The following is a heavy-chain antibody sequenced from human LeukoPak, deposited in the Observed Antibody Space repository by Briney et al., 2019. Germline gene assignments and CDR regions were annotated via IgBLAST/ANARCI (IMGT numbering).Heavy chain of an antibody. D-gene: IGHD3-22*01. CDR2: IKQDGSEK. V-gene: IGHV3-7*03. CDR1: GFTFSSYW. J-gene: IGHJ3*02. CDR3: TTDSSHYYDDAFDI. Sequence: GGSLRLSCAASGFTFSSYWMSWVRQAPGKGLEWVANIKQDGSEKYYVDSVKGRFTISRDNAKNSLYLQMNSLKTEDTAVYYCTTDSSHYYDDAFDIWGQGTMVTVSS.